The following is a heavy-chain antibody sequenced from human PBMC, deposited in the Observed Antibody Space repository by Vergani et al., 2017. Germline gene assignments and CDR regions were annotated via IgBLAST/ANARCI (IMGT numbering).Heavy chain of an antibody. CDR1: ESSFISNE. J-gene: IGHJ4*02. V-gene: IGHV5-51*03. CDR3: TGLVPCGDGACLHSYH. CDR2: INPIDSKI. D-gene: IGHD2-21*01. Sequence: EVMLVQSGAEVKTPGESLKISCKYSESSFISNEIAWVRQLSGKVLQWMGNINPIDSKIAYSPSFQGQAIMSLHKSITTAYLQWRSLKASDTAIYYGTGLVPCGDGACLHSYHWCQGTQVTVAS.